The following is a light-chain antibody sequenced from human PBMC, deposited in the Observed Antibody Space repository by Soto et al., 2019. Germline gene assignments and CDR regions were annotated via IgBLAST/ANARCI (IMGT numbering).Light chain of an antibody. V-gene: IGKV3-20*01. J-gene: IGKJ5*01. Sequence: EFVLTQSPGTLSLSPGERATLSCRASQSLTNSFMAWCQQKPGQAPRLLIYDTSSRASGIPDRFSGSGSGTDFTLTISRLETEDFAVFYCQQYGTSEIIFGQGTRLEI. CDR3: QQYGTSEII. CDR2: DTS. CDR1: QSLTNSF.